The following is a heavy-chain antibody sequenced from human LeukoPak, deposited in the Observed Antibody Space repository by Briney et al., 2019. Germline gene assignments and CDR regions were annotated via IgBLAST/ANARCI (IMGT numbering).Heavy chain of an antibody. CDR3: ARVDPPGQDSGYDWVADY. CDR2: ISAYNGNT. V-gene: IGHV1-18*01. J-gene: IGHJ4*02. Sequence: ASVKVSCKASGYTFTSYGISWVRQAPGQGLEWMGWISAYNGNTNYAQKLQGRVTMTTDTSTSTAYMELTSLRSDDTAVYYCARVDPPGQDSGYDWVADYWGQGTLVTVSS. CDR1: GYTFTSYG. D-gene: IGHD5-12*01.